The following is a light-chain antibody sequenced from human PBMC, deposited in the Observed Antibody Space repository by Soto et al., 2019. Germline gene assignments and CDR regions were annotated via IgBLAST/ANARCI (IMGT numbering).Light chain of an antibody. CDR2: DAS. CDR3: QQYNSYWT. J-gene: IGKJ1*01. CDR1: QSISSW. V-gene: IGKV1-5*01. Sequence: DIQMTQSPSTLSASVGDRVTITCRASQSISSWLAWYQQKPGKAPKLLIYDASSLESGVPSRFSGSGSGTEFTLTISSLQPDDFATDYCQQYNSYWTFGQGTQGEIK.